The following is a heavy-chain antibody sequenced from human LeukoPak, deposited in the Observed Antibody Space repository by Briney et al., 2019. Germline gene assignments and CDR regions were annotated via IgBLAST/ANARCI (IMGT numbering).Heavy chain of an antibody. V-gene: IGHV3-23*01. D-gene: IGHD6-19*01. J-gene: IGHJ4*02. CDR1: GFTFSSYA. CDR3: AKGYSSVWYSHFDY. CDR2: IIPSGGST. Sequence: GGSLRLSCAASGFTFSSYAMSWVRQAPGKGLQWVSAIIPSGGSTYYADSVKGRFTISRGNSKNTLYLQMNSLRAEDTAVYYCAKGYSSVWYSHFDYWGQGTLVTVSS.